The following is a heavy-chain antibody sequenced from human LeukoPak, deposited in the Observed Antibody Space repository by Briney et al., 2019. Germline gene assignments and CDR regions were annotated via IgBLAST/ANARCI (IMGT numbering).Heavy chain of an antibody. CDR2: ISSSDPNT. CDR3: AKRISSSSGYDY. Sequence: GGSLRLSCTASGFTFNRYAMSWVRQAPGKGLEWVSAISSSDPNTYYADSVRGRFTISRDNSKNTLYLQMNSLRVEDTAVYYCAKRISSSSGYDYWGQGTLVTVSS. J-gene: IGHJ4*02. CDR1: GFTFNRYA. V-gene: IGHV3-23*01. D-gene: IGHD6-19*01.